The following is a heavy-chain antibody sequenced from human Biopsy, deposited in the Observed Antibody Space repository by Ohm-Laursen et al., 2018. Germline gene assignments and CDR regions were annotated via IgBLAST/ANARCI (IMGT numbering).Heavy chain of an antibody. CDR2: IFNSANT. CDR1: GGSVSDSFHF. CDR3: ARGDYFDSNGYFWFDP. Sequence: PSETLSLTCTVSGGSVSDSFHFWSWIRQRPGKGLEWIGYIFNSANTYYNPSLKNLITISGDTSKNQFSLKLNSVTAADTAVYYCARGDYFDSNGYFWFDPWGQGTLVTVSS. J-gene: IGHJ5*02. V-gene: IGHV4-31*01. D-gene: IGHD3-22*01.